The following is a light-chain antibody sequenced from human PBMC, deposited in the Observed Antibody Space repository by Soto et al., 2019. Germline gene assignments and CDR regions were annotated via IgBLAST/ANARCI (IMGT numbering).Light chain of an antibody. CDR1: QSVNTY. CDR3: QHRDNWPPT. V-gene: IGKV3-11*01. J-gene: IGKJ3*01. Sequence: LLTQSPATLSLSPGQRATLSCRASQSVNTYLTWYQHKPGQAPRLLISDASNRATGIPARFSGSGSATDFTLTISSLEPEDFAVYYCQHRDNWPPTFGPGTTVEI. CDR2: DAS.